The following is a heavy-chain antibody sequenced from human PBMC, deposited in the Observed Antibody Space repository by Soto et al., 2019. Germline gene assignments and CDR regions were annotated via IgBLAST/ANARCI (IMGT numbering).Heavy chain of an antibody. J-gene: IGHJ6*04. Sequence: SETLSLTWSVSGGSISSGDYYWSWIRQPPGKGLEWIGYIYYSGSTYYNPSLKSRVTISVDTSKNQFSLKLSSVTAADTAVYYCARGNHYDHNGMDVWGKGPTVTDSS. CDR2: IYYSGST. CDR1: GGSISSGDYY. CDR3: ARGNHYDHNGMDV. D-gene: IGHD5-12*01. V-gene: IGHV4-30-4*01.